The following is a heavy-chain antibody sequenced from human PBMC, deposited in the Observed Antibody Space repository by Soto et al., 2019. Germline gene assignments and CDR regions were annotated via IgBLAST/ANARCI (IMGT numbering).Heavy chain of an antibody. CDR1: GGTFSSHG. J-gene: IGHJ4*02. Sequence: QVQLVQSGAVVQRRGSSVKVSCQASGGTFSSHGMAWVRQAPGQGLEWMGGIIPTFGTATYAPKFQGRVTITADKSTHTAYMELSSLRSEDTAVYYCASERSAQYFDFWGQGTLITVS. CDR2: IIPTFGTA. D-gene: IGHD1-26*01. CDR3: ASERSAQYFDF. V-gene: IGHV1-69*06.